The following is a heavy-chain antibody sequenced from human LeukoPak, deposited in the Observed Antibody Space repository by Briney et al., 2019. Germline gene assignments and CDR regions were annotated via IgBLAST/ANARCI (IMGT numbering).Heavy chain of an antibody. CDR3: AKNAYYDSSGLNYFDY. V-gene: IGHV3-23*01. Sequence: GGSLRLSCAASGCTFSSYAMSWVRQAPGKGLEWVSAISGSGGSTYYADSVKGRFTISRDNSKNTLYLQMNSLRAEDTAVYYCAKNAYYDSSGLNYFDYWGQGTLVTVSS. D-gene: IGHD3-22*01. CDR2: ISGSGGST. CDR1: GCTFSSYA. J-gene: IGHJ4*02.